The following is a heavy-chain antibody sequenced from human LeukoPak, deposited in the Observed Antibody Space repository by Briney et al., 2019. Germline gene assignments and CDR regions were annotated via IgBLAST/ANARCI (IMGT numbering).Heavy chain of an antibody. CDR3: AKDEEGYSSGWYGS. CDR2: ISYDGSNK. V-gene: IGHV3-30*18. D-gene: IGHD6-19*01. J-gene: IGHJ5*01. CDR1: GFTFSSYG. Sequence: GGSLRLSCAASGFTFSSYGMHWVRQAPGKGLEWVAVISYDGSNKYYADSVKGRFTISRDNSKNTLYLQMNSLRAEDTAVYYRAKDEEGYSSGWYGSWGQGTLVTVSS.